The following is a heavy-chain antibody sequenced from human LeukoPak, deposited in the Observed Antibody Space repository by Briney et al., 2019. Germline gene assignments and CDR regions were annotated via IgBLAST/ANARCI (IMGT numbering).Heavy chain of an antibody. D-gene: IGHD2-2*01. CDR2: IYTSGST. V-gene: IGHV4-4*07. J-gene: IGHJ4*02. CDR3: ARSLSTAGIDY. CDR1: GGSISSYY. Sequence: PSETLSLTCTVSGGSISSYYWSWIRQPAGKGLEWIGRIYTSGSTNYNPSLKSRVTISVDTSKNQFSLNLRSVTAADTAVYYCARSLSTAGIDYWGQGTLVTVSS.